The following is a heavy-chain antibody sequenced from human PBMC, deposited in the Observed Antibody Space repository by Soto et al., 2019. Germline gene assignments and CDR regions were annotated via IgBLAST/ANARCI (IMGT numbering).Heavy chain of an antibody. CDR1: GFSISDYG. J-gene: IGHJ6*02. Sequence: GGSLRLSCAASGFSISDYGMEWVRQAPGKGLEWVALISYDGSNTYYADSVKGRFTISRDNSKDTLFLQMTGLRREDTAVYYCAKGAGDRLSLGMDVWDQGTTVTISS. CDR2: ISYDGSNT. CDR3: AKGAGDRLSLGMDV. V-gene: IGHV3-30*18. D-gene: IGHD1-26*01.